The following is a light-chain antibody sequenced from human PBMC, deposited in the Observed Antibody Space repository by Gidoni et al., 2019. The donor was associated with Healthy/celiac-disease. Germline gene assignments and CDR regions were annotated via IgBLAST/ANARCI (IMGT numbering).Light chain of an antibody. CDR2: DAS. CDR1: QDISNY. CDR3: QQYDNLLLT. Sequence: DIQMTQSPSSLSASVGDRVTITCQANQDISNYLNWYQQKPGKAPKLLIYDASNLETGVPSRVSGSGSGTDFTFTISSLQPEDIATYYCQQYDNLLLTFGGGTKVEIK. V-gene: IGKV1-33*01. J-gene: IGKJ4*01.